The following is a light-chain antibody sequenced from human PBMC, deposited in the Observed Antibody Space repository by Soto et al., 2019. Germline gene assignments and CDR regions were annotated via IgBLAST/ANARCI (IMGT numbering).Light chain of an antibody. J-gene: IGKJ1*01. CDR2: GAS. CDR1: QSVSTF. V-gene: IGKV3-20*01. Sequence: EIVLTQSPATLSLSPGERATLSCRASQSVSTFLAWYQQKPGQAPSLLIFGASSRATGIPDRFSGSGSGTDFTLTISGLEPEDFAVYYRQQYASSPGTFGQGTKVDIK. CDR3: QQYASSPGT.